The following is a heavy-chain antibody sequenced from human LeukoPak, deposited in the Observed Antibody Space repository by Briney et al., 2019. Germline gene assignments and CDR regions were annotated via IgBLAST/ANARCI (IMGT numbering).Heavy chain of an antibody. CDR1: GGTFSSYV. CDR3: ATGYSFGEHDAFDM. J-gene: IGHJ3*02. D-gene: IGHD5-18*01. Sequence: ASVKVSCKASGGTFSSYVFSWVRQAPGQGLEWMGGIFPMLGSTNISHTFPGRLTIMTDESTSTAYMVLRSVRSEDTAVYYCATGYSFGEHDAFDMWGQGTMVTVSS. V-gene: IGHV1-69*05. CDR2: IFPMLGST.